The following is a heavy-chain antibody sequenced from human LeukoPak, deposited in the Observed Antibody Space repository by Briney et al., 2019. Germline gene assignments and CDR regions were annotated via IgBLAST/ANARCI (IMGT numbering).Heavy chain of an antibody. CDR1: GFIFSQYS. Sequence: PGRSLRLSCAASGFIFSQYSMNWVRQAPGKGLEWVSHIRSSSETFHADSVKGRFTISRDNARNSLYLQMNNLRGEDTAIYYCARDAGNSGYGCDLWGQGTLVTVSS. J-gene: IGHJ5*02. V-gene: IGHV3-48*01. CDR3: ARDAGNSGYGCDL. D-gene: IGHD5-12*01. CDR2: IRSSSET.